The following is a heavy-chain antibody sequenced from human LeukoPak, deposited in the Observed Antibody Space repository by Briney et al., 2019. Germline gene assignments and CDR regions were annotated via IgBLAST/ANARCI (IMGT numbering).Heavy chain of an antibody. CDR2: IYHSGST. J-gene: IGHJ2*01. CDR3: ARARYFGL. Sequence: SQTLSLTCAVSGGCISSCGYSWSWIRQPPGKGLEWIGYIYHSGSTYYNPSLKSRVTISVDRSKNQFSLKLSSVTAADTAVYYCARARYFGLWGRGTLVTVSS. CDR1: GGCISSCGYS. V-gene: IGHV4-30-2*01.